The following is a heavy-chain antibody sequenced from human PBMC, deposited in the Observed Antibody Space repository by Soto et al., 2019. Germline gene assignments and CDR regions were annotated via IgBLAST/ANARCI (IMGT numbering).Heavy chain of an antibody. CDR2: INPNSGGT. J-gene: IGHJ4*02. CDR3: GRVGRENCSGGSCHFDY. D-gene: IGHD2-15*01. Sequence: ASVKVSCKASGYTFTGYYMHWVRQAPGQGLEWMGWINPNSGGTNYAQKFQGWVTMTRDTSISTAYMELSRLRSDDTAVYYCGRVGRENCSGGSCHFDYWGQGTLVTVSS. V-gene: IGHV1-2*04. CDR1: GYTFTGYY.